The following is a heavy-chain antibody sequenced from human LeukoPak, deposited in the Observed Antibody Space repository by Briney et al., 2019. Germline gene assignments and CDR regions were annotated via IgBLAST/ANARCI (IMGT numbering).Heavy chain of an antibody. Sequence: SETLSLTCTVSGGSISSSSYYWGWIRQPPGKGLEWIGSIYYSGRTYYNPSLKGRVTISVDTSKNQFSLKLSSVTAADTAVYYCARQSPAKLWFDPWGQGTLVTVSS. V-gene: IGHV4-39*01. CDR1: GGSISSSSYY. CDR2: IYYSGRT. D-gene: IGHD1-7*01. J-gene: IGHJ5*02. CDR3: ARQSPAKLWFDP.